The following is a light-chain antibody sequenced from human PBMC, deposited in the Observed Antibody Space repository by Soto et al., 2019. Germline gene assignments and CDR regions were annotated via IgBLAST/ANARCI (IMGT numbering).Light chain of an antibody. J-gene: IGKJ2*01. CDR2: AAS. CDR3: QQSYSTPTPPT. V-gene: IGKV1-39*01. CDR1: QSITTH. Sequence: DIQMTQSPSSLSASVGDRVTMTCRASQSITTHVNWYQQKPGKAPKLLIYAASILQSGVPSRFSGSGSGTDFTLTINSLQPEDFATYFCQQSYSTPTPPTFGQGTKVEIK.